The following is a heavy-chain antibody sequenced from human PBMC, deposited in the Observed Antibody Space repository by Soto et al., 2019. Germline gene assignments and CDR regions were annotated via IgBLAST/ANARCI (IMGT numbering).Heavy chain of an antibody. Sequence: QVQLVQSGAEVKKPGSSVTVSCKASGGTFSSYAISWVRQAPGQGLEWMGGIIPIFGTADYAQKFQGRVTXPXXXSXRTAYMELSSLRSEDTAVYYCATHMTTVGYGYVMDVWGQGTTVTVSS. CDR2: IIPIFGTA. CDR3: ATHMTTVGYGYVMDV. V-gene: IGHV1-69*05. D-gene: IGHD4-4*01. J-gene: IGHJ6*02. CDR1: GGTFSSYA.